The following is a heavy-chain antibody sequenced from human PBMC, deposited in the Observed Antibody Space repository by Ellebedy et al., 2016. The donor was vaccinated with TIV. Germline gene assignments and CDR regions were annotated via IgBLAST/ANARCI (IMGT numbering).Heavy chain of an antibody. CDR1: GFIFSDYY. D-gene: IGHD2-2*01. J-gene: IGHJ5*02. CDR2: ISNSDSTI. Sequence: GGSLRLSCAASGFIFSDYYMIWIRQAPGKGLEWVSYISNSDSTIYYADSVKGRFTISRDNAKNSLSLLMNSLRAEDTAVYYCARDARFIDQQHNWFDPWGQGTLVTVSS. V-gene: IGHV3-11*01. CDR3: ARDARFIDQQHNWFDP.